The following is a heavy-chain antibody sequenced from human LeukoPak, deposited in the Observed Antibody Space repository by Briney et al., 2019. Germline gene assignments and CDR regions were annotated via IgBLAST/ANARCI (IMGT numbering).Heavy chain of an antibody. V-gene: IGHV3-66*02. CDR2: IYSGGST. J-gene: IGHJ6*02. CDR1: TFTVRNNF. Sequence: GGSLRLSCAASTFTVRNNFMSWVRQAPGKGLERVSLIYSGGSTYYADSVKGRFTISRDNSKNTLYLQMNSLRAEDTAVYYCAGDYYYGMDVWGQGTTVTVSS. CDR3: AGDYYYGMDV.